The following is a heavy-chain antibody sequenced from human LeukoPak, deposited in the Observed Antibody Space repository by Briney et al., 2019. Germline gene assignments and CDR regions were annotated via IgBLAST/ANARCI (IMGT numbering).Heavy chain of an antibody. CDR3: AGLVGRYSSGLYYYYFDY. CDR2: MCLSGTT. V-gene: IGHV4-4*02. J-gene: IGHJ4*02. D-gene: IGHD3-22*01. Sequence: SETLSLTCTVSGDSINSLDLWSWVRQPPGKGLEWIGEMCLSGTTHSNPSVKSRVTLSIDKSKNQFFLNLSSVTAADTAVYYFAGLVGRYSSGLYYYYFDYWGQGTLVTVSS. CDR1: GDSINSLDL.